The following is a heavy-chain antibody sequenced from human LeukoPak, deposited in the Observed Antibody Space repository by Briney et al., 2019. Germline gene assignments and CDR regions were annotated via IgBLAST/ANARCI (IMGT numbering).Heavy chain of an antibody. J-gene: IGHJ3*02. CDR1: GFTFSSYG. CDR3: ARDMEPDAFDI. V-gene: IGHV3-23*01. D-gene: IGHD1-1*01. Sequence: HGGSLRLSCAASGFTFSSYGMSWVRQAPGKGLEWVSAISGSGGSTYYADSVKGRFTISRDTAKNSLYLQMNSLRAEDTALYYCARDMEPDAFDIWGQGTMVTVSS. CDR2: ISGSGGST.